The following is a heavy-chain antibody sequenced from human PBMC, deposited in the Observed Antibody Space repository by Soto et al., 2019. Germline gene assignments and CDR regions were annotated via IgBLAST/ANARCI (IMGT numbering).Heavy chain of an antibody. V-gene: IGHV1-2*04. J-gene: IGHJ4*02. Sequence: QVQLVQSGAEVKKSGASVKVSCKASGYTFTGYYIHWVRQAPGRGLEWMGWINPDTGGTDYSEKFQGLVTMTRDTTKTTADMELSSLKSDDAAMYYCARAVGRDGSIGYKGAFDSGGQGTLVTVSS. CDR1: GYTFTGYY. CDR3: ARAVGRDGSIGYKGAFDS. D-gene: IGHD1-20*01. CDR2: INPDTGGT.